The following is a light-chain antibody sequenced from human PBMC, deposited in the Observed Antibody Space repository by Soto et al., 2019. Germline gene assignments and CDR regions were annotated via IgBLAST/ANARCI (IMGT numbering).Light chain of an antibody. Sequence: DIQMTQSPSTLSASVGDRVTITCRASQSISSWLAWYQQKPGKAPKLLIYDASSLESGVPSRFSGSGSGTEFTLTISSLHPDDFATYYCQQYNSYLFGQGTKVEIK. J-gene: IGKJ1*01. CDR1: QSISSW. V-gene: IGKV1-5*01. CDR2: DAS. CDR3: QQYNSYL.